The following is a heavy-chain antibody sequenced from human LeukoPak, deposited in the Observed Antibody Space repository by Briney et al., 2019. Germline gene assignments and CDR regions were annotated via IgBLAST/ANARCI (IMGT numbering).Heavy chain of an antibody. V-gene: IGHV3-30*03. CDR1: GFTFSSYG. Sequence: PGRSLRLSCAASGFTFSSYGMHWVRQAPGKGLEWVAVSYDGSNKYYADSVKGRFTISRDNSKNTLYLQMNSLKTEDTAVYYCTTYDYAASEIWGQGTVVTVSS. J-gene: IGHJ3*02. CDR3: TTYDYAASEI. CDR2: SYDGSNK. D-gene: IGHD3-16*01.